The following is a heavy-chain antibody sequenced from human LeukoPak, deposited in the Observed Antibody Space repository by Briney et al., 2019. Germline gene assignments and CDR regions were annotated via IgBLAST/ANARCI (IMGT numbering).Heavy chain of an antibody. V-gene: IGHV5-51*01. CDR3: ARRRGAAAGFMDWFDP. J-gene: IGHJ5*02. CDR1: GYSFTSYW. CDR2: IYPGDSDT. D-gene: IGHD6-13*01. Sequence: GESLKISCKGSGYSFTSYWIGWVRQMPGKGLEWMGIIYPGDSDTRYSPSFQGQVTISADKSISTAYLQWSSLKASDTAMYYCARRRGAAAGFMDWFDPWGQGTLVTVSS.